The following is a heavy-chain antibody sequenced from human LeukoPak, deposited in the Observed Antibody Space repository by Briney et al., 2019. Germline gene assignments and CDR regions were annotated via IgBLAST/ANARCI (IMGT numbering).Heavy chain of an antibody. J-gene: IGHJ4*02. Sequence: SETLSLTCTVSGGSISSYYWSWIRQPPGKGLEWIGYIYYSGSTYYNPSLKSRVTISVDTSKNQFSLKLSSVTAADTAVYYCARKGQQWLDLDYWGQGTLVTVSS. CDR3: ARKGQQWLDLDY. D-gene: IGHD6-19*01. V-gene: IGHV4-59*12. CDR1: GGSISSYY. CDR2: IYYSGST.